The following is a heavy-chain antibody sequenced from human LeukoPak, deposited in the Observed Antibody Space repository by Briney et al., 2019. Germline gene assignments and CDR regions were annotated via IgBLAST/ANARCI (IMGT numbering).Heavy chain of an antibody. CDR3: ARDGNSYAYDY. CDR1: GFTFSSYW. D-gene: IGHD5-18*01. V-gene: IGHV3-7*01. J-gene: IGHJ4*02. CDR2: INQDGSEK. Sequence: GGSLRLSCAASGFTFSSYWMSWVRQAPGKGLKWVANINQDGSEKYYVDSVKGRFTLSRDNAKNSLYLQMNSLRAEVTAVYYCARDGNSYAYDYGGQGTLVTVSS.